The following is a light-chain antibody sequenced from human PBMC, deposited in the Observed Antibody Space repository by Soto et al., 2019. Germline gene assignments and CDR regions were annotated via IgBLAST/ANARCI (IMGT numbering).Light chain of an antibody. CDR1: QAIDQS. CDR3: QEHNGDLPVA. CDR2: AAS. Sequence: DIQMTQSPSSLSASVGDRVTITCRASQAIDQSVASYQQKPGQVPKLIIYAASTLHSGVPSRFSRSGSGAHFTLTITGLQPEDVATYFCQEHNGDLPVAFGPGTTVDV. V-gene: IGKV1-27*01. J-gene: IGKJ3*01.